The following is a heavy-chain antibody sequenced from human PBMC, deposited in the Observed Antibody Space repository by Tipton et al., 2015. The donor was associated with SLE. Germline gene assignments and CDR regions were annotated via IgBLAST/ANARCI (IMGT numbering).Heavy chain of an antibody. V-gene: IGHV4-34*01. CDR1: GGSFSGYY. D-gene: IGHD6-6*01. CDR3: ASGSSSPGPLDY. Sequence: TLSLTCAVYGGSFSGYYWSWIRQPPGKGLEWIGEINHSGSTNYNPSLKSRVTISVDTSKNQFSLKLSSVTAADTAVYYCASGSSSPGPLDYWGQGTLVTVSS. CDR2: INHSGST. J-gene: IGHJ4*02.